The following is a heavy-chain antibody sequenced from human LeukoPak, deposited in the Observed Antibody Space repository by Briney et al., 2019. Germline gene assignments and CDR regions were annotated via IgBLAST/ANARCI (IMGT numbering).Heavy chain of an antibody. CDR3: ARGPGPNNYDYH. J-gene: IGHJ5*02. CDR1: GGSISSSSYY. Sequence: SETLSLTCTVSGGSISSSSYYWSWIRQPPGKGLEWIGEVNYSGRTDYNPSLKSRVTISVDTSKNQFSLKLYSVTAADTAVYYCARGPGPNNYDYHWGQGTLVTVSS. D-gene: IGHD3-3*01. CDR2: VNYSGRT. V-gene: IGHV4-39*07.